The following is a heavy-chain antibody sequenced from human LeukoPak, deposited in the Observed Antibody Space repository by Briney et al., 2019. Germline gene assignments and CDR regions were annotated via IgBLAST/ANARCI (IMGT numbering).Heavy chain of an antibody. CDR1: GFTFSRYA. J-gene: IGHJ3*01. CDR2: ISTSAT. D-gene: IGHD4-17*01. Sequence: GGSLRLSCEASGFTFSRYAMIWVRQAPGKGLEWVSAISTSATQYADSVKGRFTIPRDNSKNTLYLQMNSLRAEDTAVYYCARDPNGDYIGAFEFWGQGTMVTVSS. V-gene: IGHV3-23*01. CDR3: ARDPNGDYIGAFEF.